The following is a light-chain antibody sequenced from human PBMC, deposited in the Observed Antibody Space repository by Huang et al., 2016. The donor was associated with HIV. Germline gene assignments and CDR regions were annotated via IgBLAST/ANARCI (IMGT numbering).Light chain of an antibody. CDR2: KVS. V-gene: IGKV2-30*02. CDR1: QSLVHSDGNTS. CDR3: MQGTQWT. J-gene: IGKJ1*01. Sequence: DVVMTQSPLSLPVTLGQPASISCRSSQSLVHSDGNTSLNWFQERPGQSPRRLIYKVSNVDSGVPDRFSVSGSGTDFTLKISRVEAEDVGVYYCMQGTQWTFGQGTKVEIK.